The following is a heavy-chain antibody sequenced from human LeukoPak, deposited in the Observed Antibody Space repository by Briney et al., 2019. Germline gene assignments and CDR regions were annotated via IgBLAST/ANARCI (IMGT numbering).Heavy chain of an antibody. CDR3: ARDDYGDYFFDY. CDR2: IYSGGST. J-gene: IGHJ4*02. CDR1: GFTFSDYY. V-gene: IGHV3-66*01. Sequence: GGSLRLSCAASGFTFSDYYVSWIRQAPGKGLEWVSVIYSGGSTYYADSVKGRFTISRDNSKNTLYLQMNSLRAEDTAVYYCARDDYGDYFFDYWGQGTLVTVSS. D-gene: IGHD4-17*01.